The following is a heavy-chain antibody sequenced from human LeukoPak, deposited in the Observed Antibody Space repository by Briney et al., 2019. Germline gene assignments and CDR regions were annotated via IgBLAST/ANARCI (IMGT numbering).Heavy chain of an antibody. D-gene: IGHD3-10*01. V-gene: IGHV1-2*06. Sequence: ASVKVSCKASGYTFTGYYMHWVRQAPGRGLEWMGRINPNSGGTNYAQKFQGRVTMTRDTSISTAYMELSRLRSDDTAVYYCARVGRALGAFDIWGQGTMVTVSS. CDR1: GYTFTGYY. J-gene: IGHJ3*02. CDR3: ARVGRALGAFDI. CDR2: INPNSGGT.